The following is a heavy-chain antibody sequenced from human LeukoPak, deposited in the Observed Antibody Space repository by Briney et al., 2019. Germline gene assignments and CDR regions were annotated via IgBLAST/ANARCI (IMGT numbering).Heavy chain of an antibody. Sequence: KTSETLSLTCTVSGGSISSSSYYWGWIRQPPGKGLEWIGSIYYSGSTYYNPSLKSRVTISVDASKNQFSLKLSSVTAADTAVYYCASPRYSSGWYRYRGQGTLVTVSS. CDR1: GGSISSSSYY. CDR3: ASPRYSSGWYRY. D-gene: IGHD6-19*01. V-gene: IGHV4-39*01. CDR2: IYYSGST. J-gene: IGHJ4*02.